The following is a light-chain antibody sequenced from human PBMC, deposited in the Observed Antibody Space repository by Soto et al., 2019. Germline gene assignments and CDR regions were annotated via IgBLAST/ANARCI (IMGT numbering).Light chain of an antibody. CDR2: GAS. J-gene: IGKJ1*01. CDR3: QQYDGSPPWT. CDR1: QSVSSTS. Sequence: EIVLTQSPGTLSFSPGERATLSCRASQSVSSTSLAWYQQKPGQAPRLLISGASNRATRLPDRFSGSGSGTDFTLTISRLEPEDFAVYYCQQYDGSPPWTFGLGTKVDIK. V-gene: IGKV3-20*01.